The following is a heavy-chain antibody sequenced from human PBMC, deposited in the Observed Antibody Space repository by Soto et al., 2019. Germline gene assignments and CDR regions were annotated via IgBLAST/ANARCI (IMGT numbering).Heavy chain of an antibody. J-gene: IGHJ4*02. V-gene: IGHV3-74*01. CDR1: GFTFSGDW. Sequence: GGSLRLSCAASGFTFSGDWMHWVRQAAGKGLVWVSRINMDGSSTNYADSVKGRFTISRDNAKNTLYLQMNSLRVDDTALYYCARGPRGLYRQDYWGQGALVTVSS. CDR3: ARGPRGLYRQDY. D-gene: IGHD2-8*01. CDR2: INMDGSST.